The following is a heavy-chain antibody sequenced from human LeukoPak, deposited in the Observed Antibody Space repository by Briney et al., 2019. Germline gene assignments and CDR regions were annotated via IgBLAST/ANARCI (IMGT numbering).Heavy chain of an antibody. CDR1: GFMFDDFA. J-gene: IGHJ4*02. CDR2: ISWNSGSI. CDR3: AKGTGRYWTFFDT. D-gene: IGHD1-26*01. V-gene: IGHV3-9*01. Sequence: HPGGSLRLSCAASGFMFDDFAMHWVRQAPGKGLDWVSGISWNSGSIDYAVSVKGRFTISRDNAKNSLFLQMNSLRPEDTAFYYCAKGTGRYWTFFDTWGQGTLVTVSS.